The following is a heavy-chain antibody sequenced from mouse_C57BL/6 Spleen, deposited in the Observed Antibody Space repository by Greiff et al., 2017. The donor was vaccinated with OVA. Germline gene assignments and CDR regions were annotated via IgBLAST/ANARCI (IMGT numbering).Heavy chain of an antibody. CDR2: IDPEDGDT. Sequence: EVQLQQSGAELVRPGASVKLSCTASGFNIKDYYMHWVKQRPEQGLEWIGRIDPEDGDTEYAPKFQGKATMTADTSSNTAYLQLSSLTSEDTAVYYCTDWPNGSSYGWYFDGWGTGTTVTVSS. J-gene: IGHJ1*03. V-gene: IGHV14-1*01. CDR1: GFNIKDYY. D-gene: IGHD1-1*01. CDR3: TDWPNGSSYGWYFDG.